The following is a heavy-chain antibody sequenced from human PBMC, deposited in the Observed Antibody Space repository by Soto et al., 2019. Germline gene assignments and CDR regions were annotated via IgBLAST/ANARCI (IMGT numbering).Heavy chain of an antibody. CDR1: GDSVASNSAA. V-gene: IGHV6-1*01. J-gene: IGHJ3*02. CDR3: ARVFIGGRVPAAMARDI. CDR2: TYYRSKWYS. Sequence: SQTLSLTCAISGDSVASNSAAWNWIRQSPSRGLEWLGRTYYRSKWYSDYAVSVKSRITINPDTSKNQFSLQLNSVTPEDTAVYYCARVFIGGRVPAAMARDIWGQGTMVTVSS. D-gene: IGHD2-2*01.